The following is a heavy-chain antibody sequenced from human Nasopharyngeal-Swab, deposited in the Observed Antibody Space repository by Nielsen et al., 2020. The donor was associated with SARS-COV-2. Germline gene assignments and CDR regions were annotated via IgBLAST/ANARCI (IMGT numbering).Heavy chain of an antibody. J-gene: IGHJ6*02. CDR3: AKDGKRRGIAAAGTLYYYYGMDV. V-gene: IGHV3-23*01. D-gene: IGHD6-13*01. Sequence: WIRQPPGKGLEWVSAISGSGGSTYYADSVKGRFTTSRDNSKNTLYLQMNSLRAEDTAVYYCAKDGKRRGIAAAGTLYYYYGMDVWGQGTTVTVSS. CDR2: ISGSGGST.